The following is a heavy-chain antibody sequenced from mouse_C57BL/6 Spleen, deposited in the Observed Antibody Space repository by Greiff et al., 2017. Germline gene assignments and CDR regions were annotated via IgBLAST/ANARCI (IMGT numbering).Heavy chain of an antibody. CDR2: ISSGSSTI. CDR3: AGGSHSPWFAY. CDR1: GFTFSDYG. Sequence: EVMLVESGGGLVKPGGSLKLSCAASGFTFSDYGMNWVRQAPEKGLEWVAYISSGSSTIYYADTVKGRFTISRDNAKNTLFLQMTSLRSDDTAMYYCAGGSHSPWFAYWGQWTLVTVSA. V-gene: IGHV5-17*01. J-gene: IGHJ3*01. D-gene: IGHD1-1*01.